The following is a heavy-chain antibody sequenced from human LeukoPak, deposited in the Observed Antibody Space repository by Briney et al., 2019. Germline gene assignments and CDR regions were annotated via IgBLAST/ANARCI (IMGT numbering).Heavy chain of an antibody. D-gene: IGHD6-19*01. Sequence: PSETLSLACAVYGGSFSGYYWSWIRQPPGKGLEWVGESNHSGSTNYNPSLKSRVTISVDTSKNQFSLKLSSVTAADTAVYYCARVRSLILVAGTRYFDYWGQGTLVTVSS. CDR2: SNHSGST. CDR3: ARVRSLILVAGTRYFDY. J-gene: IGHJ4*02. V-gene: IGHV4-34*01. CDR1: GGSFSGYY.